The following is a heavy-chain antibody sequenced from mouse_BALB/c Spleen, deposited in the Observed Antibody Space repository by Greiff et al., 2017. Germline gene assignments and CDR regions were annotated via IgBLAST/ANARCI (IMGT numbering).Heavy chain of an antibody. CDR1: GYTFTSYW. V-gene: IGHV1-69*02. D-gene: IGHD2-14*01. CDR3: TRGNRYFDY. CDR2: IYPSDSYT. Sequence: QVQLQQPGSVLVRPGASVKLSCKASGYTFTSYWINWVKQRPGQGLEWIGNIYPSDSYTNYNQKFKDKATLTVDKSSSTAYMQLSSPTSEDSAVYYCTRGNRYFDYWGQGTTLTVSS. J-gene: IGHJ2*01.